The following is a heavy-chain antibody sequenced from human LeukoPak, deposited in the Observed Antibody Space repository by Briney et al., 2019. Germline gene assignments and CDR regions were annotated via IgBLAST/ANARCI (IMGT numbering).Heavy chain of an antibody. CDR2: ISYIGST. D-gene: IGHD4-17*01. J-gene: IGHJ3*02. CDR1: DDSFSSHY. V-gene: IGHV4-59*11. CDR3: ARDLVTVTKGFDI. Sequence: SETLSLTCAVSDDSFSSHYWTWIPQPPGKGLEWIGYISYIGSTNYNPSLKSRVTISIDTSKNQFSLKLSSVTAADTAVYYCARDLVTVTKGFDIWGQGTMVSVSS.